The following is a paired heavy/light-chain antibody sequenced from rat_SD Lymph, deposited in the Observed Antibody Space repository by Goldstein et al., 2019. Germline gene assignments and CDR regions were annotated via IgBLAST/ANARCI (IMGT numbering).Light chain of an antibody. Sequence: DIQMTQSPASLSASLGETVTIECRASEDIYSNLAWYQQKPGNSPQLLIYDANSLADGVPSRFSGSGSGTQYSLKINSLQSEDVASYFCQQYNNYWTFGGGTKLELK. CDR3: QQYNNYWT. CDR2: DAN. CDR1: EDIYSN. V-gene: IGKV12S34*01. J-gene: IGKJ1*01.
Heavy chain of an antibody. CDR1: GFTFSNYY. J-gene: IGHJ2*01. CDR3: ARILRRSFDY. Sequence: EVQLVESGGGLVQPGRSLKLSCAASGFTFSNYYMAWVRQAPKKGLEWVATISTSGSRTYYPDSVKGRFTISRDNAKSSLYLQMNSLKSEDTATYYCARILRRSFDYWGQGVMVTVSS. CDR2: ISTSGSRT. V-gene: IGHV5-25*01. D-gene: IGHD1-6*01.